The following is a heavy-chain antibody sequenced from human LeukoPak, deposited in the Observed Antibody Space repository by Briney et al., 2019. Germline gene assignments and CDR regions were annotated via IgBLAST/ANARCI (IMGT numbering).Heavy chain of an antibody. V-gene: IGHV1-69*04. J-gene: IGHJ4*02. Sequence: SVKVSCKASGGTFSSYTISWVRQAPGQGLEWMGRIIPILGIANYAQKFQGRVTITADESTSTAYMELSSLRSEDTAVYYCARDSEVRGVNLLWYWGQGTLVTVSS. CDR3: ARDSEVRGVNLLWY. D-gene: IGHD3-10*01. CDR2: IIPILGIA. CDR1: GGTFSSYT.